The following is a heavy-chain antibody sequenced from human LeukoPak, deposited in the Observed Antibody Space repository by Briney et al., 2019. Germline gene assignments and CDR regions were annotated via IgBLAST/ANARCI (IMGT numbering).Heavy chain of an antibody. CDR1: GFTFSSYA. CDR3: ANNGYSGYGQFDY. D-gene: IGHD5-12*01. CDR2: ISGSDGST. J-gene: IGHJ4*02. Sequence: GGSLRLSCAASGFTFSSYAMSWVRQAPGKGLEWVSAISGSDGSTYYADSVKGRFTISRDNSKNTLYLQMDSLRAEDTAVYYCANNGYSGYGQFDYWGQGTLVTVSS. V-gene: IGHV3-23*01.